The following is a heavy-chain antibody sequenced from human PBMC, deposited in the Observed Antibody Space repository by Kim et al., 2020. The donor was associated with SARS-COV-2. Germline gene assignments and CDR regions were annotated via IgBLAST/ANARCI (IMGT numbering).Heavy chain of an antibody. CDR2: IYYSGST. J-gene: IGHJ4*02. CDR3: ARLLDSSSSGFDY. CDR1: GGSISSSSYY. Sequence: SETLSLTCTVSGGSISSSSYYWGWIRQPPGKGLEWIGSIYYSGSTYYNPSLKSRVTISVDTSKNQFSLKLSSVTAADTAVYYCARLLDSSSSGFDYWGQGTLVTVSS. V-gene: IGHV4-39*01. D-gene: IGHD6-6*01.